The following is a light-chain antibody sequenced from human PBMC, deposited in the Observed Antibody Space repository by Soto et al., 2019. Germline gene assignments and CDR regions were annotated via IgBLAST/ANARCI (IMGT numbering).Light chain of an antibody. CDR2: EVG. J-gene: IGLJ1*01. V-gene: IGLV2-14*03. Sequence: QSALTQPASVSGSPGQSITISCTGTSSDVGGYNYVSWYQQHPGKAPKLMIYEVGNRPSGVSHRFSGSKSGNTASLTISGLQAEYEADYYCSSYASSSTAFXTGTKRTVL. CDR1: SSDVGGYNY. CDR3: SSYASSSTA.